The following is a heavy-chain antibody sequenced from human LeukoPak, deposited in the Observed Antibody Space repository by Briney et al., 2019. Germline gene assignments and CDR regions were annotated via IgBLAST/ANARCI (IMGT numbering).Heavy chain of an antibody. J-gene: IGHJ4*02. CDR2: IYTSGST. D-gene: IGHD3-9*01. CDR3: AREDILTGYSDY. V-gene: IGHV4-4*07. CDR1: GGSISSYY. Sequence: SETLSLTCTVSGGSISSYYWSWIRQPAGKGLEWIGRIYTSGSTNYNPSLKSRVTISVDTSKNQFSLKLSSVTAADTAVYYCAREDILTGYSDYWGQGTLVTVSS.